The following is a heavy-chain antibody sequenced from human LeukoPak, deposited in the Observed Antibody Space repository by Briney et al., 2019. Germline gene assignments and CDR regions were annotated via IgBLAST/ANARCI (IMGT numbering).Heavy chain of an antibody. V-gene: IGHV3-9*01. CDR1: GFTFDAYG. Sequence: GGSLRLSCAASGFTFDAYGMLWVRQAPGKGLEWVSGISWNSGSIGYADSVKGRFTISRDNAKNSLYLQMNSLRAEDTALYYCAKDIGGYDQYYYYGMDVWGQGTTVTVSS. CDR3: AKDIGGYDQYYYYGMDV. D-gene: IGHD5-12*01. J-gene: IGHJ6*02. CDR2: ISWNSGSI.